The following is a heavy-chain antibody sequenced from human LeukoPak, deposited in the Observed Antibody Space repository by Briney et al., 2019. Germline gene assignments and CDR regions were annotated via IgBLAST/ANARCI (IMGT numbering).Heavy chain of an antibody. J-gene: IGHJ6*02. CDR3: ARVVTAANYYYYYGMDV. D-gene: IGHD3-10*01. CDR2: IYDSGST. Sequence: SETLSLTCTVSGGSISSDYWSWIRQPPGKGLEWIGYIYDSGSTNYNPSLKSRVTISVDTSKNQFSLKLSSVTAADTAVYYCARVVTAANYYYYYGMDVWGQGTTVTVSS. CDR1: GGSISSDY. V-gene: IGHV4-59*12.